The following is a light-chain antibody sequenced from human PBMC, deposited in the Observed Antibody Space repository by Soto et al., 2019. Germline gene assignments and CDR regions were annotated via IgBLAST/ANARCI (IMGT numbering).Light chain of an antibody. CDR2: SAS. CDR3: QQYDSTPPIT. CDR1: QRLTSDY. J-gene: IGKJ5*01. Sequence: EIVLTQSPGTLSLSPGERATLSCRASQRLTSDYLAWYQQKPGQAPRLLIFSASSRATGIPDRFSGSGSGTDFTLTISRLEPEDFAVYFCQQYDSTPPITFGQGTRLENK. V-gene: IGKV3-20*01.